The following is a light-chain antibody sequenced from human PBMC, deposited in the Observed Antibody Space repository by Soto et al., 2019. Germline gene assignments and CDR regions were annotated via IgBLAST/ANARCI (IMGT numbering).Light chain of an antibody. Sequence: EIVLTQSPGTLYLSPGERATLSCRASQSVSSYLAWYQQKPGQAPRLLIYDASNRATGIPARFSGSGSGTDFTLTISSLEPEDFAVYYCQQRSNWPPFTFGQGTRLEIK. CDR1: QSVSSY. J-gene: IGKJ5*01. V-gene: IGKV3-11*01. CDR2: DAS. CDR3: QQRSNWPPFT.